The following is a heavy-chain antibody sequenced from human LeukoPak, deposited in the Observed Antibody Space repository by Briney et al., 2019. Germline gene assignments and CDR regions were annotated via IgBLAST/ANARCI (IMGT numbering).Heavy chain of an antibody. CDR2: INPSGGST. D-gene: IGHD3-3*01. CDR3: ATQNVLRFLEWLGPRWYGMDV. J-gene: IGHJ6*02. V-gene: IGHV1-46*01. Sequence: ASVKVSCKASGYTFTSYYMHWVRQAPGQGLEWMGIINPSGGSTIYAQKFQGRVTMTEDTSTDTAYMELSSLRSEDTAVYYCATQNVLRFLEWLGPRWYGMDVWGQGTTVTVSS. CDR1: GYTFTSYY.